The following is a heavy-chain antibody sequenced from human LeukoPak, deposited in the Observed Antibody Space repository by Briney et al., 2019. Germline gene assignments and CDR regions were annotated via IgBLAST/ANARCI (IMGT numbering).Heavy chain of an antibody. D-gene: IGHD1-14*01. CDR2: IKQDGSEK. J-gene: IGHJ4*02. CDR1: GFTFSSYW. Sequence: PGGSLRLSCAASGFTFSSYWMSWVRQAPGTGLEWAANIKQDGSEKYYVDSVKGRFTISRDNAKNSLYLQMNSLGVEDAAVYYCARKTGDCWGQGTLVIVSS. V-gene: IGHV3-7*01. CDR3: ARKTGDC.